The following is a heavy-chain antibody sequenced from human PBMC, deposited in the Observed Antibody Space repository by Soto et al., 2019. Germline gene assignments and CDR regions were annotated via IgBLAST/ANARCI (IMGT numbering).Heavy chain of an antibody. V-gene: IGHV1-18*01. CDR3: ARVAGYGSGSRHFDN. J-gene: IGHJ4*02. D-gene: IGHD3-10*01. CDR1: GYTFSTYG. CDR2: TVAIGEST. Sequence: QVQLVQSETELADPGASVRLSCKTSGYTFSTYGLSWVRQPPGQGLEGMGWTVAIGESTIYAQKFKGRVTGTTDRSTHTGYLELSRLTSDDTALYYCARVAGYGSGSRHFDNWGQGTLVTVSS.